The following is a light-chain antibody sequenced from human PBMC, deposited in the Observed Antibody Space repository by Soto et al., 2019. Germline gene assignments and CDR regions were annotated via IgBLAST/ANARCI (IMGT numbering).Light chain of an antibody. CDR2: GAS. V-gene: IGKV3-15*01. CDR3: QQSNHWPWT. CDR1: QSISDT. Sequence: RGMTRCTATLSVSPGGIATLSCRASQSISDTLAWYQQKPGQAPRLLIYGASTRAPGFPARFSGSGSGTDFTLTISSLPSEHFAVYYRQQSNHWPWTFGQGTKVDIK. J-gene: IGKJ1*01.